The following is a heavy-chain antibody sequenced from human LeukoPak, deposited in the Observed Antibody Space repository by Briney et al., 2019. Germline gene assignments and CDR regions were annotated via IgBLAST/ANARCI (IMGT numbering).Heavy chain of an antibody. J-gene: IGHJ4*02. CDR1: GFTFSSYS. CDR2: MSGRGVST. Sequence: PGGSLRLSCAASGFTFSSYSMNWVRQAPGKGLEWVSGMSGRGVSTYYADSVKGRFTISSDNSKNTLYLQMNSLRAEDTAIYYCAKDCNGGNCYIDYWGQGTLVTVAS. V-gene: IGHV3-23*01. CDR3: AKDCNGGNCYIDY. D-gene: IGHD2-15*01.